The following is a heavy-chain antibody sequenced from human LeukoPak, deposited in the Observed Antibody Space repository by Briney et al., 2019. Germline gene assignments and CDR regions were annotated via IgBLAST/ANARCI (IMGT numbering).Heavy chain of an antibody. CDR3: VQDSYAISSSGSTFAS. V-gene: IGHV3-9*03. D-gene: IGHD2-2*01. CDR2: ITSNSGYV. CDR1: GLIFEDYA. Sequence: PGGSLRLSCTVSGLIFEDYAMHWVRQAPGKGLEWVSSITSNSGYVAYADSVKGRFSISRDNAKNSLYLQMNSLRTEDMAVYYCVQDSYAISSSGSTFASWGQGTLVTVSS. J-gene: IGHJ4*02.